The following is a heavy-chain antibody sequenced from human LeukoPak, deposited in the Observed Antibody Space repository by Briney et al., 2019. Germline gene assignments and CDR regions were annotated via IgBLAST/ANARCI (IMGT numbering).Heavy chain of an antibody. V-gene: IGHV1-69*05. CDR3: ARDMPGSSGHFNDAFDM. J-gene: IGHJ3*02. D-gene: IGHD3-22*01. Sequence: VKVSCKTSGGTFSRYAINWVRQAPGQGLEWMGRIIPIFHSANYAQKFQGRVTITTEQSTSTAYMELRSLKSEDAAVYYCARDMPGSSGHFNDAFDMWGQGTMVTVSS. CDR2: IIPIFHSA. CDR1: GGTFSRYA.